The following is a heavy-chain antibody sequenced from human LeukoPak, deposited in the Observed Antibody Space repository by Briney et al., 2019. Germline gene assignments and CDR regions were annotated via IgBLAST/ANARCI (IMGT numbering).Heavy chain of an antibody. CDR3: ARGYSSSWYFNWFDP. D-gene: IGHD6-13*01. V-gene: IGHV4-39*07. Sequence: PSETLSLTCTVSGGSISSSSYYWGWIRRPPGKGLEWIGSIYYSGSTYYNPSLKSRVTISVDTSKNQFSLKLSSVTAADTAVYYCARGYSSSWYFNWFDPWGQGTLVTVSS. J-gene: IGHJ5*02. CDR2: IYYSGST. CDR1: GGSISSSSYY.